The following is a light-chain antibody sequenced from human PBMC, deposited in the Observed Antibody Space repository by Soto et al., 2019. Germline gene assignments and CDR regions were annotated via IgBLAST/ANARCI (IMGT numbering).Light chain of an antibody. V-gene: IGKV1-27*01. J-gene: IGKJ5*01. Sequence: DIQMTQSPSSLSASVGDRVTITCRASQDISVYLAWYQQKPGKVPKLLIYSASTLQSGVPSRFSGSGSGTDFTLTLSNLQPEDVATYFCQKFNTAPLTFGQGTRLEIK. CDR3: QKFNTAPLT. CDR1: QDISVY. CDR2: SAS.